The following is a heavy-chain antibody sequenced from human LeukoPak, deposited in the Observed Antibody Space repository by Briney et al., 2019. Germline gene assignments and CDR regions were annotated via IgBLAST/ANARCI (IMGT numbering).Heavy chain of an antibody. D-gene: IGHD1-26*01. CDR2: ITWDGGGT. J-gene: IGHJ4*02. CDR1: GFAFYGYT. Sequence: PGGSLRLSCAASGFAFYGYTMHWVRLIPGKGLEWVSLITWDGGGTSYVGSVKGRFTISRDNSKNSVYLQMNSLRTEDTAFYYCAKDQNSGSLDYWGQGTLVTVSS. V-gene: IGHV3-43*01. CDR3: AKDQNSGSLDY.